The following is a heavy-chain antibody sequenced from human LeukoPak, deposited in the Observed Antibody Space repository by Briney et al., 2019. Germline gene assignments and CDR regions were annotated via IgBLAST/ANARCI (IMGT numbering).Heavy chain of an antibody. CDR1: GGSISSYY. CDR3: ARGPDPCGGDCYSNWFDP. Sequence: SETLSLTCTVSGGSISSYYWSWIRQPPGKGLEWIGYIYYSGSTNYNPSLKSRVTISVDKSKNQFSLKLSSVTAADTAVYYCARGPDPCGGDCYSNWFDPWGQGTLVTVSS. D-gene: IGHD2-21*02. CDR2: IYYSGST. V-gene: IGHV4-59*12. J-gene: IGHJ5*02.